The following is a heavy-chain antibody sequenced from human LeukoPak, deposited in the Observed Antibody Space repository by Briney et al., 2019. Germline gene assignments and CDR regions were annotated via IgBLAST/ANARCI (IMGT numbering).Heavy chain of an antibody. CDR1: GFTFSSYG. D-gene: IGHD5-18*01. J-gene: IGHJ5*02. CDR2: IWYDGSNK. CDR3: AIGGYSYGDGDWFDA. V-gene: IGHV3-33*01. Sequence: GGSLRLSCAASGFTFSSYGMHWVRQAPGKGRERVAVIWYDGSNKYYAHSVKGRFTIYRDNYKNTLYLQMNSLRAEDTAVYYCAIGGYSYGDGDWFDAWGQGTLVTVSS.